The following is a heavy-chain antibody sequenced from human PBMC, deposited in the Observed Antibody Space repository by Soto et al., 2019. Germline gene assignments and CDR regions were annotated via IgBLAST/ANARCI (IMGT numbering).Heavy chain of an antibody. J-gene: IGHJ5*02. CDR1: GFSLTTTGLG. CDR3: AQSRSISPSWFHP. V-gene: IGHV2-5*02. Sequence: QITLKESGPPLVKRTQTLTLTCTFSGFSLTTTGLGVAWIRQPPGKALEWLALIYWDDNDRYSASLRSRLTITKDTSKNQVVLTLTDVDPADTATYYCAQSRSISPSWFHPWGQGTLVTVSS. CDR2: IYWDDND. D-gene: IGHD1-26*01.